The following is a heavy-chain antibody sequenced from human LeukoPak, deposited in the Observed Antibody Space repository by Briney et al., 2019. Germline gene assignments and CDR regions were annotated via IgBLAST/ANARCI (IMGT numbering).Heavy chain of an antibody. V-gene: IGHV4-34*01. CDR1: GGPFSGYY. CDR2: INHSGST. CDR3: ARETGDYPLFDY. D-gene: IGHD4-17*01. Sequence: TSETLSLTCAVYGGPFSGYYWSWIRQPPGKGLEWIGEINHSGSTNYNPSLKSRVTISVDTSENQFSLKLSSVTAADTAVYYCARETGDYPLFDYWGQGTLVTVSS. J-gene: IGHJ4*02.